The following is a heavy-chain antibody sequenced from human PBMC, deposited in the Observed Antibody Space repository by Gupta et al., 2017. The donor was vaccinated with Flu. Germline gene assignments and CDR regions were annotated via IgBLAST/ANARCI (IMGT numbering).Heavy chain of an antibody. CDR1: GFTFSSYA. CDR2: ISGSGGST. D-gene: IGHD6-19*01. V-gene: IGHV3-23*01. Sequence: EVQLLDSGRGLVQPVGSLRLSCAASGFTFSSYAMSWGRQAPGKGLEWVSAISGSGGSTYYADSVKGRFTISRDNSKNTLYLQMNSRRAEDTAVYYCAKDLGSGWYGRAFDIWGQGTMVTVSS. J-gene: IGHJ3*02. CDR3: AKDLGSGWYGRAFDI.